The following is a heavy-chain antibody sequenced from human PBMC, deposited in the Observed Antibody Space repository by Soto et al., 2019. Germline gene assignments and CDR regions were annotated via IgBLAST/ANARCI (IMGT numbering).Heavy chain of an antibody. Sequence: PSETLSLTCTVSGSSISSGDYYWTWIRQHPGKGLEWIGYIYYSGSTYYNPSLESRVTISVDTSKNQFSLKLSSVTAADTAVYYCARTRLSYDILPGYPRSQTDYWGQGTLVTVSS. D-gene: IGHD3-9*01. V-gene: IGHV4-31*03. CDR1: GSSISSGDYY. CDR3: ARTRLSYDILPGYPRSQTDY. J-gene: IGHJ4*02. CDR2: IYYSGST.